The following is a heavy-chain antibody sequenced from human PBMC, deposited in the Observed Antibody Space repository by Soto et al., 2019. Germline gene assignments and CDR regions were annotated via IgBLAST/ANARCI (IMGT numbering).Heavy chain of an antibody. Sequence: SETMALTCAVSGGSVRSGEYYWSWKSQPPGKGLEWIGYIYYSGSTYYNPSLKSRVTISVDTSKNQFSLKLSSVTAADTAVYYCARETFGVDREYYFDYWGQGTLVTVSS. CDR2: IYYSGST. CDR3: ARETFGVDREYYFDY. D-gene: IGHD3-3*01. V-gene: IGHV4-30-4*01. CDR1: GGSVRSGEYY. J-gene: IGHJ4*02.